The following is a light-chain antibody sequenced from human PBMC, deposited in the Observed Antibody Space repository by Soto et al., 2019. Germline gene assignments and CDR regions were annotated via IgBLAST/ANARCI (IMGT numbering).Light chain of an antibody. V-gene: IGKV1-5*01. CDR2: DAS. CDR3: QQYNTYSPERT. J-gene: IGKJ1*01. Sequence: MTQSPATLSVSPGDRVTITCRASQSIGRWLAWYQQKPGKAPKLLIYDASNLEGWVPSRFSGSGSGTEFTLTISSLQPDDFATYYCQQYNTYSPERTFGQGTKVDIK. CDR1: QSIGRW.